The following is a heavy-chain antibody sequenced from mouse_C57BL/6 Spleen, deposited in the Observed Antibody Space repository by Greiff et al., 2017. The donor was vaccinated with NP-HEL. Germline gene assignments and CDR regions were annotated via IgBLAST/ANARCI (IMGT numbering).Heavy chain of an antibody. V-gene: IGHV5-17*01. CDR3: ASGPLYYAMDY. CDR1: GFTFSDYG. CDR2: ISSGSSTI. J-gene: IGHJ4*01. Sequence: EVQLVESGGGLVKPGGSLKLSCAASGFTFSDYGMHWVRQAPEKGLEWVAYISSGSSTIYYADTVKGRFTISRDNAKNTLFLQMTSLRSEDTAMYYSASGPLYYAMDYWGQGTSVTVSS. D-gene: IGHD3-1*01.